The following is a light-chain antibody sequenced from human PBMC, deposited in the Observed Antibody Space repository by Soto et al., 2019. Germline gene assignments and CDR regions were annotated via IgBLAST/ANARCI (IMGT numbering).Light chain of an antibody. Sequence: DIQVTQSPSSLSASVGDRVTITCRASRGVGNDLAWYQQIPGKVPKLLIYAASTLQSGVPSRFSGSGSGTDFTLTISSLQPDDVATYYCQKYDNVPLTFGGGTRWIS. CDR1: RGVGND. CDR3: QKYDNVPLT. J-gene: IGKJ4*01. V-gene: IGKV1-27*01. CDR2: AAS.